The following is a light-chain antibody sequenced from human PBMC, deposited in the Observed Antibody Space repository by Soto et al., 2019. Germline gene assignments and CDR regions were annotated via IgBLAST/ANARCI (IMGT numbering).Light chain of an antibody. V-gene: IGKV3-20*01. Sequence: EIVLTQSPGTLSLSPGERATLSCRASQSISNNYLAWYQQKPGQAPRLLIYGASNRATGIPDRFSGSGSGTDFTITISRMEPEDFAVYHCQQYGRSTLYTFGQGTKVEIK. J-gene: IGKJ2*01. CDR3: QQYGRSTLYT. CDR2: GAS. CDR1: QSISNNY.